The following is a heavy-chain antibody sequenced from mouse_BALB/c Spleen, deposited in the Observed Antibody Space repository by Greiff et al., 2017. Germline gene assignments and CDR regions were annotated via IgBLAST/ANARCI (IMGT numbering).Heavy chain of an antibody. Sequence: EVKLVESGPGLVKPSQSLSLTCTVTGYSITSDYAWNWIRQFPGNKLEWMGYISYSGSTSYNPSLKSRISITRDTSKNQFFLQLNSVTTEDTATYYCARTYYYAMDYWGQGTSVTVSS. CDR2: ISYSGST. CDR1: GYSITSDYA. CDR3: ARTYYYAMDY. V-gene: IGHV3-2*02. J-gene: IGHJ4*01.